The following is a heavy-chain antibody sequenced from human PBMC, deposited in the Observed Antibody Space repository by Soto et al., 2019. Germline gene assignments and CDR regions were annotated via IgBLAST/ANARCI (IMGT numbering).Heavy chain of an antibody. V-gene: IGHV1-46*01. CDR3: ARGLTSGDY. J-gene: IGHJ4*02. CDR1: GYTFTSFY. Sequence: QVQLVQSGAEVKNPGASVKLYCKASGYTFTSFYIHWVRQAPGQGLEWMAIINPNGGSTNYAPNLQGRVTLTRDTSTNTVYIVLSSLGSEDTAVYYCARGLTSGDYWGQGTLVTVSS. CDR2: INPNGGST.